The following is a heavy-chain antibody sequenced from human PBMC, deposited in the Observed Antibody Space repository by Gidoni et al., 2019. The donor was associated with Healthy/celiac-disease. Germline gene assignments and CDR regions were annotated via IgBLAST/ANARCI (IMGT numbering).Heavy chain of an antibody. CDR1: GFTFVDYA. J-gene: IGHJ4*02. CDR2: IRSKAYGGTT. CDR3: TRDFSLATWGYFGEPTYY. Sequence: EVQLVESGGGLVQPWRSLRLSCTASGFTFVDYAMSWVRQAPGKGLEWVGFIRSKAYGGTTEYAASVKGRFTISRDDSKSIAYLQMNSLKTEDTAVYYCTRDFSLATWGYFGEPTYYWGQGTLVTVSS. V-gene: IGHV3-49*04. D-gene: IGHD3-10*01.